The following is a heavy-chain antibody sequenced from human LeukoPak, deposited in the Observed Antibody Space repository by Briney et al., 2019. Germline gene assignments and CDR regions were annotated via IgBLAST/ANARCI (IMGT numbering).Heavy chain of an antibody. D-gene: IGHD6-13*01. V-gene: IGHV4-39*01. Sequence: SETLSLTCTVSGDSISTSSYCWGWIRQPPGKGLEWIGSIFFSGSTYYNPSLESRVTISVDTSKNQFSLKLRCVTAADTAEYYCARHRSSSWYDGMGYWGQGTLVTVSS. CDR1: GDSISTSSYC. CDR3: ARHRSSSWYDGMGY. J-gene: IGHJ4*02. CDR2: IFFSGST.